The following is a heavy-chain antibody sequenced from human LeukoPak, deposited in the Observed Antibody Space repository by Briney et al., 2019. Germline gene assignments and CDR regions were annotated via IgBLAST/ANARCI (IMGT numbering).Heavy chain of an antibody. CDR3: AVDTAMISAYD. CDR2: INPNSGGT. V-gene: IGHV1-2*02. J-gene: IGHJ4*02. Sequence: ASVKVSCKASGYTFTGYYMHWVRQAPGQGLEWMGWINPNSGGTNYAQKFQGRVTMTRDTSTSTVYMELSSLRSEDTAVYYCAVDTAMISAYDWGQGTLVTVSS. CDR1: GYTFTGYY. D-gene: IGHD5-18*01.